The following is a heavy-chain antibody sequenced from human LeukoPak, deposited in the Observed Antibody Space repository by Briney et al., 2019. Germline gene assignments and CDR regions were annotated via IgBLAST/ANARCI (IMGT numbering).Heavy chain of an antibody. CDR3: ARGGPYCGGYCYSFDY. CDR1: GYTFTSYY. D-gene: IGHD2-21*02. CDR2: INPSGGST. V-gene: IGHV1-46*01. Sequence: ASVKVSCKASGYTFTSYYMHWVRQAPGQGLEWMGIINPSGGSTSYAQKFQGRVTMTRDMSTSTAYMELSSLRSEDTAVYYCARGGPYCGGYCYSFDYWGQGTLVTVSS. J-gene: IGHJ4*02.